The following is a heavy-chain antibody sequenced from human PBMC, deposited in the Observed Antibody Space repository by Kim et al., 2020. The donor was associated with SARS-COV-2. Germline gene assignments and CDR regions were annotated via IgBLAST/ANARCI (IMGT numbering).Heavy chain of an antibody. J-gene: IGHJ4*02. Sequence: DSVKGRFTTSRANATNTLYLQMSSLRAEDTAVYYCARGRRDYYDSSGYIGWGQGTLVTVSS. D-gene: IGHD3-22*01. V-gene: IGHV3-74*01. CDR3: ARGRRDYYDSSGYIG.